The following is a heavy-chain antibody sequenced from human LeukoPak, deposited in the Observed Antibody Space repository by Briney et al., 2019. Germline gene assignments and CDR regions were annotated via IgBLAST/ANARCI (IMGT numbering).Heavy chain of an antibody. D-gene: IGHD3-10*01. CDR1: GGSFSDYY. J-gene: IGHJ4*02. CDR3: ARATMVRGVIITRTTNFDY. V-gene: IGHV4-34*01. Sequence: SETLSLTCAVYGGSFSDYYWSWIRQPPGKGLEWIGEINHSGGTNYNPSLKSRVTISVDTSKNQFSLKLSSVTAADTAVYYCARATMVRGVIITRTTNFDYWGQGTLATVSS. CDR2: INHSGGT.